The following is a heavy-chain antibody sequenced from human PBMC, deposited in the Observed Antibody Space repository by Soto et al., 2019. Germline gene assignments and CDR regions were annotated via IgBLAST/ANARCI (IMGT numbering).Heavy chain of an antibody. J-gene: IGHJ4*02. CDR3: ARDFLSSQRAYGGNRVSLGFV. Sequence: GGSLRLSCAASGLIFSDYAMSWVRQAPGKGLECVACISGSGDKTFYADSVRGRFTISRDNSKNTVSLHMNSLRVDDTAVYYCARDFLSSQRAYGGNRVSLGFVWGQGTLVTVSS. V-gene: IGHV3-23*01. D-gene: IGHD2-15*01. CDR1: GLIFSDYA. CDR2: ISGSGDKT.